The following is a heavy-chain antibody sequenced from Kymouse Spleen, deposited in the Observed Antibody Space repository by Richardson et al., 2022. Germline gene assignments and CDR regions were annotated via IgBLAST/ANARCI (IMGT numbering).Heavy chain of an antibody. CDR1: GFTFSNAW. D-gene: IGHD6-19*01. V-gene: IGHV3-15*01. J-gene: IGHJ4*02. CDR2: IKSKTDGGTT. CDR3: TTESSGWYGPDY. Sequence: EVQLVESGGGLVKPGGSLRLSCAASGFTFSNAWMSWVRQAPGKGLEWVGRIKSKTDGGTTDYAAPVKGRFTISRDDSKNTLYLQMNSLKTEDTAVYYCTTESSGWYGPDYWGQGTLVTVSS.